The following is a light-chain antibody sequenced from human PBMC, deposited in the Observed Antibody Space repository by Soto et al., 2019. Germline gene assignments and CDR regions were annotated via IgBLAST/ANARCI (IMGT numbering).Light chain of an antibody. CDR1: GSDVGGYDY. V-gene: IGLV2-14*01. CDR3: DSSTSDSLYV. J-gene: IGLJ1*01. CDR2: EVT. Sequence: QSVLTQPASVSGSPGQSITISCTGTGSDVGGYDYVSWYQHHPGKAPKVMIYEVTNRPSGVSYRFSGSKSGNTASLTISALLAEEEADYFCDSSTSDSLYVFGTGTKLTVL.